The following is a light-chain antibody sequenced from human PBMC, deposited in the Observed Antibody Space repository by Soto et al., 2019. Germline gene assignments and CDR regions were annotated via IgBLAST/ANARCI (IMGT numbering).Light chain of an antibody. Sequence: DIPMTQSPSTLSASVGDRVTITCRASQSIGNWLAWYQQKPGKAPKLLIYDASSLESGVPSRFSGSGSGTEFTLTISSLQPDDFATYYCEQYNSYSYTFGQGTRLEIK. J-gene: IGKJ5*01. CDR2: DAS. V-gene: IGKV1-5*01. CDR3: EQYNSYSYT. CDR1: QSIGNW.